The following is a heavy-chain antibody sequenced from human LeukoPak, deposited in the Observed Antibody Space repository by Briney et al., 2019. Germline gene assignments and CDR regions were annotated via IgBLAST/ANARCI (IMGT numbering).Heavy chain of an antibody. CDR3: ARDYAVVVPAASYWYFDL. J-gene: IGHJ2*01. D-gene: IGHD2-2*01. Sequence: GASVKVSCKASGYTFTSYYMHWVRQAPGEGREWMGIINPSGGSTSYAQKFQGRVTMTRDTSTSTVYMELSSLRSEDTAVYYRARDYAVVVPAASYWYFDLWGRGTLVTVSS. CDR2: INPSGGST. V-gene: IGHV1-46*01. CDR1: GYTFTSYY.